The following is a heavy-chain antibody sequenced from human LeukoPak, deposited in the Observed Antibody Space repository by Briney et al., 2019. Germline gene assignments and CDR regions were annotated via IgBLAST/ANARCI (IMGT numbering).Heavy chain of an antibody. J-gene: IGHJ4*02. CDR1: VYTFTSYY. Sequence: ASVKVSCKASVYTFTSYYMHWVRQAPGQGLEWMGIINPSGGRTNHTQKFQGRVTMTRDTSTSTVYLEVSSLRSEDTAVYYCARGGRDSSGFYRGDYWGQGTLVTVSS. D-gene: IGHD3-22*01. CDR3: ARGGRDSSGFYRGDY. CDR2: INPSGGRT. V-gene: IGHV1-46*01.